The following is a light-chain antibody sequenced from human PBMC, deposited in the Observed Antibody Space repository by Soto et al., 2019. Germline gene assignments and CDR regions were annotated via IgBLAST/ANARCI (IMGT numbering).Light chain of an antibody. CDR2: GAS. J-gene: IGKJ1*01. CDR3: QQYGSSPRT. Sequence: EIVLTQSPGTLSLSPGERATLSCRASQSVSSSYLAWYQQKPGQAPRLLIYGASSRATGIPDRFSGSGCGTDFTLTISRLVPEDSAVYYCQQYGSSPRTFGQGTKVEI. V-gene: IGKV3-20*01. CDR1: QSVSSSY.